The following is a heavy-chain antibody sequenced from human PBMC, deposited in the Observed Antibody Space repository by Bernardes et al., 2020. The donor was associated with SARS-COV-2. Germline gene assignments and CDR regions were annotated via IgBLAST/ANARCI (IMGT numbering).Heavy chain of an antibody. CDR2: IYSGGST. D-gene: IGHD4-17*01. J-gene: IGHJ6*02. CDR1: GFTVSSNY. V-gene: IGHV3-53*01. Sequence: LRLSSAASGFTVSSNYMSWVRQAPGKGLEWVSVIYSGGSTYYADSVKGRFTISRDNSKNTLYLQMNSLRAEDTAVYYCARAGHYGAVDRYYYYYGMDVWGQGTTVTVSS. CDR3: ARAGHYGAVDRYYYYYGMDV.